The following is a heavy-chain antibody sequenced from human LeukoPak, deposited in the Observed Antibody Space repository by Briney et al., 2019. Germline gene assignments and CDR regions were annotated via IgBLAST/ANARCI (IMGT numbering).Heavy chain of an antibody. Sequence: SETLSLTCTVSGGSISSGAYYWSWIRQHPVKGLEWIGYIYYSGSTYYNPSLKSRVTISVDTSKNQFSLKLSSVTAADTAVYYCARGRSVAGYYFDYWGQGTLVTVSS. J-gene: IGHJ4*02. CDR3: ARGRSVAGYYFDY. CDR1: GGSISSGAYY. V-gene: IGHV4-31*03. D-gene: IGHD6-19*01. CDR2: IYYSGST.